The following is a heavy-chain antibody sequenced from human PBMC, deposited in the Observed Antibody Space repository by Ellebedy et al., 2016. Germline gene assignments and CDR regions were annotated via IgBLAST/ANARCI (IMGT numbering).Heavy chain of an antibody. J-gene: IGHJ4*02. CDR1: GLPFSTFF. CDR3: RQGHYADY. CDR2: ISANGNKR. Sequence: GGSLRFSXAVSGLPFSTFFMSWVRQAPGKGLEWVATISANGNKRDLADSVQGRFTISRDNFRNTLHLQMNNLRGEDTAVYYCRQGHYADYWGQGTLVTVSS. V-gene: IGHV3-23*01. D-gene: IGHD2-2*01.